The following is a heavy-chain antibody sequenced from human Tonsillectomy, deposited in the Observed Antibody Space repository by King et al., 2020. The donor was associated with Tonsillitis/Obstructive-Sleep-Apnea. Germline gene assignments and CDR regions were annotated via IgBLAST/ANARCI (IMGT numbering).Heavy chain of an antibody. Sequence: TLKESGPVLVKPTETLTLTCTVSGFSLSNARMGVSWIRQPPGKALEWLAHIFSNDEKSYSTSLKSRLIISKDTSKSQVVLTMTNMDPVDTATYYCARIPAYYDFWSGYPNWFDPWGQGTLVTVSS. J-gene: IGHJ5*02. CDR3: ARIPAYYDFWSGYPNWFDP. V-gene: IGHV2-26*01. CDR2: IFSNDEK. D-gene: IGHD3-3*01. CDR1: GFSLSNARMG.